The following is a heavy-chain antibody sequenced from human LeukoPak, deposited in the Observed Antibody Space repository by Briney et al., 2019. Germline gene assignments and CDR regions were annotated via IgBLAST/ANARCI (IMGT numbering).Heavy chain of an antibody. CDR2: INHSGFT. CDR1: GGSFSGHF. J-gene: IGHJ6*03. V-gene: IGHV4-34*01. CDR3: ARLHYGGNYGYYYYYMDV. D-gene: IGHD4-23*01. Sequence: SETLSLTCAVYGGSFSGHFWSWIRQPPGKGLEWIGEINHSGFTNYNPSLKSRVTISVDTSKNQFSLNLRSVTAADTAVYYCARLHYGGNYGYYYYYMDVWGKGTTVTISS.